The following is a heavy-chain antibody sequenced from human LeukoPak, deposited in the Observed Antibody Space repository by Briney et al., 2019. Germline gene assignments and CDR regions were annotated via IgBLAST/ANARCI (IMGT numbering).Heavy chain of an antibody. CDR3: ASLWY. J-gene: IGHJ4*02. D-gene: IGHD3-16*01. Sequence: PGGSLRLSCAASGFTFSSYAMSWVRQAPGKGLEWVANIKQDGSEKYYVDSVKGRFTISRDNAKNSLYLQMNSLRAEDTAVYYCASLWYWGQGTLVTVSS. V-gene: IGHV3-7*01. CDR1: GFTFSSYA. CDR2: IKQDGSEK.